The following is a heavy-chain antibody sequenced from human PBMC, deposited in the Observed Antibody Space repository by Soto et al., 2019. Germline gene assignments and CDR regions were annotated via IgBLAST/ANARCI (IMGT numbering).Heavy chain of an antibody. CDR1: GYTLTELS. V-gene: IGHV1-24*01. J-gene: IGHJ6*03. CDR2: FNAEDGNT. CDR3: ARERVYCSSTSCYPGYYYYMDV. Sequence: ASVKVSCKVSGYTLTELSMHWVRQAPGKGLEWMGWFNAEDGNTIYAQKFQGRVTITRDTSASTAYMELSSLRSEDTAVYYCARERVYCSSTSCYPGYYYYMDVWGKGTTVTVSS. D-gene: IGHD2-2*01.